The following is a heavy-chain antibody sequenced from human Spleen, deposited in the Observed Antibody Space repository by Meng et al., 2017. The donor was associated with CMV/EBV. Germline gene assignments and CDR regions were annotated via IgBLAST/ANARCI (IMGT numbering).Heavy chain of an antibody. J-gene: IGHJ4*02. V-gene: IGHV4-39*07. Sequence: SIRTRNSYLGWIRQPPGKGLEYLGTIFSSRNPNYNASLQGRVAISIDTSKDQLSLKVTSVTVADTAVYYCVRSGYYDFWNNLFDLWGQGILVTVSS. CDR3: VRSGYYDFWNNLFDL. D-gene: IGHD3-3*01. CDR1: SIRTRNSY. CDR2: IFSSRNP.